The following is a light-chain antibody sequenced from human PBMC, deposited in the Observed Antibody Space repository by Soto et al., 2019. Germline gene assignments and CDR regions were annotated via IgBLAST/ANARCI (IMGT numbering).Light chain of an antibody. J-gene: IGLJ1*01. Sequence: QSVLTQPASVSGSPGQSITISCTGSSSDVGGYNYVSWYQQHPGKAPKLMIYDVSNRPSGISDRFSGSKSGNTASLTISGLQAEDEADYYCNSYTSSNTYVFRTGTKLTVL. CDR1: SSDVGGYNY. CDR2: DVS. CDR3: NSYTSSNTYV. V-gene: IGLV2-14*01.